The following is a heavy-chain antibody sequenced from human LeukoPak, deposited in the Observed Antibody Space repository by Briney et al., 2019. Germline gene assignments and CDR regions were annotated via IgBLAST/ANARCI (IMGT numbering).Heavy chain of an antibody. CDR2: IIPIFGTA. CDR3: VRSAAVRDFWSGPTKE. D-gene: IGHD3-3*01. Sequence: GASVKVSCKASGGTFSSYAISWVRQAPGQGLEWMGGIIPIFGTANYAQKFQGRVTITTDESTSTAYMELSSLRSEDTAVYYCVRSAAVRDFWSGPTKEWGQGTLVTVSS. V-gene: IGHV1-69*05. J-gene: IGHJ4*02. CDR1: GGTFSSYA.